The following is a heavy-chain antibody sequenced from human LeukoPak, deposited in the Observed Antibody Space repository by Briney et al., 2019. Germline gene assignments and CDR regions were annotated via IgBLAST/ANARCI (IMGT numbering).Heavy chain of an antibody. CDR1: GYTFTSYG. CDR3: ARGGGAYYYDSSGF. V-gene: IGHV1-18*01. Sequence: GASVKVSCKASGYTFTSYGISWVRQAPGQGLEWMGWISAYNGNTNYAQKFQGRVTMTRNTSISTAYMELSSLRSEDTAVYYCARGGGAYYYDSSGFWGQGTLVTVSS. D-gene: IGHD3-22*01. CDR2: ISAYNGNT. J-gene: IGHJ4*02.